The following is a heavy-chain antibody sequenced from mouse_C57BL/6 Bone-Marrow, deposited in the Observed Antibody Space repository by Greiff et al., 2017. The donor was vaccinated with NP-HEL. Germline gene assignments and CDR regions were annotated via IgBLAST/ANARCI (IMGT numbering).Heavy chain of an antibody. D-gene: IGHD1-1*01. CDR2: IYPGDGDT. J-gene: IGHJ4*01. CDR1: GYAFSSYW. Sequence: VQVVESGAELVKPGASVKISCKASGYAFSSYWMNWVKERPGKGLEWIGQIYPGDGDTKYNGKFKGKGTLTADKSSSTAYMQGSSLTSEDSAVYFCARGDYGSSRFGYAMDYWGQGTSVTVSS. V-gene: IGHV1-80*01. CDR3: ARGDYGSSRFGYAMDY.